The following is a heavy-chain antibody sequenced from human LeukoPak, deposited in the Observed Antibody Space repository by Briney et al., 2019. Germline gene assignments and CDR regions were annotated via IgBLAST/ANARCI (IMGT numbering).Heavy chain of an antibody. CDR3: ARHYYDSSGYFDY. CDR1: GGSISSSSYY. V-gene: IGHV4-39*01. CDR2: IYYSGST. J-gene: IGHJ4*02. D-gene: IGHD3-22*01. Sequence: PSETLSVTCTVSGGSISSSSYYWGWIRQPPGKGLEWIGSIYYSGSTYYNPSLKSRVTISVDTSKNQFSLKLSSVTAADTAVYYCARHYYDSSGYFDYWGQGTLVTVSS.